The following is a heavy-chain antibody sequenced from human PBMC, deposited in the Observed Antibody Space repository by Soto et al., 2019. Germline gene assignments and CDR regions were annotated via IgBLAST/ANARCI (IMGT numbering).Heavy chain of an antibody. CDR1: GGSFSGYY. J-gene: IGHJ5*02. CDR2: INHSGST. D-gene: IGHD6-19*01. CDR3: ARRGTKLKYPLAVAGTKYNRFDP. Sequence: SETLSLTCAVYGGSFSGYYWSWIRQPPGKGLEWIGEINHSGSTNYNPSLKSRVTISVDTSKNQFSLKLSSVTAADTAVYYCARRGTKLKYPLAVAGTKYNRFDPWGQGTLVTVSS. V-gene: IGHV4-34*01.